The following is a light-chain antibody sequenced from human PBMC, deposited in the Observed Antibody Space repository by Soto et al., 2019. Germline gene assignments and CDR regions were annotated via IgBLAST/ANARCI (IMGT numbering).Light chain of an antibody. CDR3: SSYTSSSTLEV. CDR1: SSDVGGYTY. J-gene: IGLJ1*01. V-gene: IGLV2-14*01. Sequence: QSALTQPASVSGSPRQSITISCTGASSDVGGYTYVSWYQQHPGKAPKLMIYEVNNRPSGVSNRFSGSKSGNTASLTISGLQAEDEADYYCSSYTSSSTLEVYGTGPKVAVL. CDR2: EVN.